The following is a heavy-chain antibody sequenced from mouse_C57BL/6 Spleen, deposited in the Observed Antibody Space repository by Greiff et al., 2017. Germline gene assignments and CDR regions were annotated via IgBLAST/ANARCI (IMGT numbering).Heavy chain of an antibody. D-gene: IGHD6-2*01. CDR3: ARFGVQSPGFAY. Sequence: QVQLQQSGAELVKPGASVKISCKASGYAFSSYWMNWVKQRPGKGLEWIGQIYPGNGDTNYNGKFKGKATLTADKSSSTAYMQLSSLTSEDSAVYFCARFGVQSPGFAYWGKGTLVTVSA. V-gene: IGHV1-80*01. J-gene: IGHJ3*01. CDR2: IYPGNGDT. CDR1: GYAFSSYW.